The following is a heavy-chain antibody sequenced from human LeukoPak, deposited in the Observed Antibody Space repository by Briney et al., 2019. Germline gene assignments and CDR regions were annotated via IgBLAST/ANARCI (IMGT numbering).Heavy chain of an antibody. D-gene: IGHD2-15*01. J-gene: IGHJ4*02. CDR1: GVSISSYH. V-gene: IGHV4-59*01. CDR2: IYNSGST. Sequence: SETLSLTCTVSGVSISSYHWSWIRQPPGKGLEWIGYIYNSGSTNYSPSLESRVTISLDTSKNQFSLKLSSVTAADTAVYYCARGGWYAGLWGQGTLVTVSS. CDR3: ARGGWYAGL.